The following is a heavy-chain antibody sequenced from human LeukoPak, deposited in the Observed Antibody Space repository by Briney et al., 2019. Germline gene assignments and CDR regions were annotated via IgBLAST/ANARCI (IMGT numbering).Heavy chain of an antibody. D-gene: IGHD6-6*01. V-gene: IGHV4-39*01. CDR3: ARSLRGAAHHFDY. CDR2: IYFTGNS. Sequence: SETLSLTCTVSGGTISGSSYCWGWIRQPPGKALEWIGSIYFTGNSYYNPSLKSRVTISVDTSKNQFSLILRSVTAADTAVYYCARSLRGAAHHFDYWGQGTLVTVSS. J-gene: IGHJ4*02. CDR1: GGTISGSSYC.